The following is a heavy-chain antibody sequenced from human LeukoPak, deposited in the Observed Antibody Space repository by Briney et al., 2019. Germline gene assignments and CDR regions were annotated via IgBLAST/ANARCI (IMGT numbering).Heavy chain of an antibody. D-gene: IGHD6-13*01. CDR1: GFTLRSYA. V-gene: IGHV3-23*01. CDR2: ISGSDGNT. CDR3: ARARGASSSSVTFDY. J-gene: IGHJ4*02. Sequence: GGSLRLSCAASGFTLRSYAMNWVRQAPGEGLEWVSAISGSDGNTYYADSVKGRLTISRDDSKNTLYLQMNSLRAEDTAVYYCARARGASSSSVTFDYWGQGTLVTVSS.